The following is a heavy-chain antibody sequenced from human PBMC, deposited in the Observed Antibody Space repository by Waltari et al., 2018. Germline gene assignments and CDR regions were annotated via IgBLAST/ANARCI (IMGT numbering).Heavy chain of an antibody. CDR1: GFTFGSYW. Sequence: EVQMVESGGGLVQPGGSLRLSCAASGFTFGSYWLTWGSQAPGKGREWVANIKQDGSENYYVDSVKGRFTISRDDAKNSLYLQMNSLRNEDTAVYFCARVFVYGANSGKRPMDVWGKGTTVTVSS. V-gene: IGHV3-7*01. CDR2: IKQDGSEN. CDR3: ARVFVYGANSGKRPMDV. J-gene: IGHJ6*03. D-gene: IGHD4-17*01.